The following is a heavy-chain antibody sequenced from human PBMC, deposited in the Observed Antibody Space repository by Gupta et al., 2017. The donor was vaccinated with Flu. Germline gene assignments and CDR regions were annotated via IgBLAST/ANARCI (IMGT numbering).Heavy chain of an antibody. J-gene: IGHJ4*02. CDR2: IYYSGST. V-gene: IGHV4-39*01. CDR3: ARGGSSLYYFDY. D-gene: IGHD1-26*01. Sequence: QLQLQESGPGLVKPSETLSLTCTVSGGSISSSSYYWGWIRQPPGKGREWIGSIYYSGSTYYNPSLKSRVTISVDTSKNQFSLKLSSVTAADTAVYYCARGGSSLYYFDYWGQGTLVTVSS. CDR1: GGSISSSSYY.